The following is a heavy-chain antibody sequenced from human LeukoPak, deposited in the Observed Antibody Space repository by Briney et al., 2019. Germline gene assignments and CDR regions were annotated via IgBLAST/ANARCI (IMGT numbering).Heavy chain of an antibody. CDR2: IYYSGST. CDR1: AGSVSSGSYY. V-gene: IGHV4-61*01. D-gene: IGHD3-10*01. J-gene: IGHJ4*02. CDR3: AREPYGSGSYYFDY. Sequence: SETLSLTCTVSAGSVSSGSYYWSWIRQPPGKGLEWIGYIYYSGSTNYNPSLKSRVTISVDTSKNQFSLKLSSVTAADTAVYYCAREPYGSGSYYFDYWGQGTLVTVSS.